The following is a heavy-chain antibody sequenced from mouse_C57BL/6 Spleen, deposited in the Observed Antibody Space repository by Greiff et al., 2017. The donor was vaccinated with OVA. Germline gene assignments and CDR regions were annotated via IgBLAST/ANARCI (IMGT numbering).Heavy chain of an antibody. CDR2: INPSTGGT. Sequence: VQLQQSGPELVKPGASVKISCKASGYSFTGYYMNWVKQSPEKSLEWIGEINPSTGGTTYNQKFKAKATLTVDKSSSTAYMQLKSLTSEDSAVYYCAKGVDYYGSSYAMDYWGQGTSVTVSS. D-gene: IGHD1-1*01. V-gene: IGHV1-42*01. CDR3: AKGVDYYGSSYAMDY. CDR1: GYSFTGYY. J-gene: IGHJ4*01.